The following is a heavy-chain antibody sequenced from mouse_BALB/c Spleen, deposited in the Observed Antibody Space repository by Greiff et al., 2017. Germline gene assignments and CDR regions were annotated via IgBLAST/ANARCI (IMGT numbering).Heavy chain of an antibody. CDR2: ISDGGSYT. D-gene: IGHD2-1*01. V-gene: IGHV5-4*02. CDR1: GFTFSDYY. Sequence: EVQGVESGGGLVKPGGSLKLSCAASGFTFSDYYMYWVRQTPEKRLEWVATISDGGSYTYYPDSVKGRFTISRDNAKNNLYLQMSSLKSEDTAMYYCARVKALGNYEAMDYWGQGTSVTVSS. CDR3: ARVKALGNYEAMDY. J-gene: IGHJ4*01.